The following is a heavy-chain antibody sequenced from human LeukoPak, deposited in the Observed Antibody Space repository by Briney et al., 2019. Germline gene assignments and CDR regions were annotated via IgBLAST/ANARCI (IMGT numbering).Heavy chain of an antibody. CDR3: ARHRALAGTLSCIDY. CDR1: GYSFTSYW. CDR2: IYPGDSDT. V-gene: IGHV5-51*01. Sequence: GESLKISCKGSGYSFTSYWIGWVRQMPGKGLEWMGIIYPGDSDTRYSPSFQGQVTISADKSISTAYLQWSSLKASDTAMYYCARHRALAGTLSCIDYWGQGTLVTVSS. J-gene: IGHJ4*02. D-gene: IGHD6-19*01.